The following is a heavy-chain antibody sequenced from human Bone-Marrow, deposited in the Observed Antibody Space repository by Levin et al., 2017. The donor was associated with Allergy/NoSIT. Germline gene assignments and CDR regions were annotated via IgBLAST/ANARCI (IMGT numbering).Heavy chain of an antibody. CDR3: TRMYN. CDR2: VYSGGST. Sequence: GESLKISCAASGLTVGNNYMSWVRQAPGKGLEWVSLVYSGGSTYYADSVKGRFTISRDSSKNTVYLQMTSLRVEDSGVYYCTRMYNWGQGTLVTVSS. D-gene: IGHD1-1*01. V-gene: IGHV3-66*01. J-gene: IGHJ4*02. CDR1: GLTVGNNY.